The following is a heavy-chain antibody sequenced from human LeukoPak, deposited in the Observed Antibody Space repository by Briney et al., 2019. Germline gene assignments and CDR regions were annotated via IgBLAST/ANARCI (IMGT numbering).Heavy chain of an antibody. Sequence: PGGSLRLSCADSGFTFSKNAMSWVRQAPGKGLEWVSSISGSGIRTFYADSVKGRFTISRDNSKNTLYLQMNSLRAEDTAVYYCAKDGKGYSYGNYYFDYWGQGTLVTVSS. CDR1: GFTFSKNA. J-gene: IGHJ4*02. CDR2: ISGSGIRT. CDR3: AKDGKGYSYGNYYFDY. V-gene: IGHV3-23*01. D-gene: IGHD5-18*01.